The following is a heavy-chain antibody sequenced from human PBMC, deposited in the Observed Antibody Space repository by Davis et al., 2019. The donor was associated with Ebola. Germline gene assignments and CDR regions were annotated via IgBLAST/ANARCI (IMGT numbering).Heavy chain of an antibody. D-gene: IGHD3-3*01. CDR2: ISYDGSNK. CDR3: ASERITIFGGAPMDV. J-gene: IGHJ6*02. Sequence: GGSLRLSCAASGFTFSSYGMHWVRQAPGKGLEWVAVISYDGSNKYYADSVKGRFTISRDNAKNSLYLQMNSLRAEDTAVYYCASERITIFGGAPMDVWGQGTTVTVSS. CDR1: GFTFSSYG. V-gene: IGHV3-30*03.